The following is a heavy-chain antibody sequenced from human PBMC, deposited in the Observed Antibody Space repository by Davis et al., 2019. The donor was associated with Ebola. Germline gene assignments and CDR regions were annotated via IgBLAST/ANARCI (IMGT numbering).Heavy chain of an antibody. CDR1: GFSLSTSGVG. V-gene: IGHV2-5*02. D-gene: IGHD5-12*01. CDR2: IYWDDDK. Sequence: SGPTLVKPTPTLTLTCTFSGFSLSTSGVGVGWIRQPPGKALEWLALIYWDDDKRYSPSLKSRLTITKDTSKNQVVLTMTNMDPVDTATYYCARIRGYSGFRYYYYGMDVWGQGTTVTVSS. CDR3: ARIRGYSGFRYYYYGMDV. J-gene: IGHJ6*02.